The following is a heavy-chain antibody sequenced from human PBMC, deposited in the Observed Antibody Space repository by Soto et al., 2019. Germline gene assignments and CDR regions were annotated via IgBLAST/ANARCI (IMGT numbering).Heavy chain of an antibody. D-gene: IGHD2-2*01. J-gene: IGHJ6*02. Sequence: QVQLVQSGAEVKKPGSSVKVSCKASGGTFSSYAISWVRQAPGQGLEWMGVLIPISDTTNYAQKFQGRVTITADESTSTAYMELSSLRSEDTAVYYCARSQGSSTSLEIYYYYYYGMDVWGQGPTVTVSS. CDR1: GGTFSSYA. CDR2: LIPISDTT. CDR3: ARSQGSSTSLEIYYYYYYGMDV. V-gene: IGHV1-69*01.